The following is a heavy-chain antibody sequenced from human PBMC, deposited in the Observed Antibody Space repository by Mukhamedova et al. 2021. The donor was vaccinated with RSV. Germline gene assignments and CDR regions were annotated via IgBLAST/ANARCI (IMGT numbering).Heavy chain of an antibody. D-gene: IGHD4-23*01. V-gene: IGHV1-8*01. CDR3: ARDFGGSSGWFDP. Sequence: GLEWLGWMSPNSGTTGYAQKFQGRLSLTRDTTMSTAYMELSDLNSEDTAVYYCARDFGGSSGWFDPWGQGTQVTVSS. CDR2: MSPNSGTT. J-gene: IGHJ5*02.